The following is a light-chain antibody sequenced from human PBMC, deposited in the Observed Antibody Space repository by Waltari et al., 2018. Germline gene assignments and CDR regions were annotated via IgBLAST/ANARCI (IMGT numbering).Light chain of an antibody. CDR3: ASYTNSDSEV. CDR1: SGDVRRYNY. Sequence: QSALTQPASVSGSPGQSITISCTGPSGDVRRYNYVSWFQQHPRQVPNLIISDVSNRPSGVSDRFSGSKSGNTASLTISGLQAEDEASYYCASYTNSDSEVFGGGTKVTVL. J-gene: IGLJ3*02. CDR2: DVS. V-gene: IGLV2-14*01.